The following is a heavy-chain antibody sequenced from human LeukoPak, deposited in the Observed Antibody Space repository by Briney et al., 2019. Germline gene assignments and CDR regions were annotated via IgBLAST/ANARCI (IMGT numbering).Heavy chain of an antibody. CDR1: GFTFSSYW. CDR3: AVYGDYDSHAFDI. D-gene: IGHD4-17*01. Sequence: GGSLRLSCAASGFTFSSYWMSWVRQAPGKGLEWVANIKQDGSEKYYVDSVKGRFTISRDNAKNSLYLQMNSLRAEDTAVYYCAVYGDYDSHAFDIWGQGTMVTVSS. J-gene: IGHJ3*02. V-gene: IGHV3-7*03. CDR2: IKQDGSEK.